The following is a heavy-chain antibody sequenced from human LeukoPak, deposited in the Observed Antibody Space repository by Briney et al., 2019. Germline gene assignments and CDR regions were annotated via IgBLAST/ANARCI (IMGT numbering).Heavy chain of an antibody. CDR1: GFTFDDYA. CDR3: AKGKKMTVAGLFDY. J-gene: IGHJ4*02. V-gene: IGHV3-9*01. CDR2: ISWNSGGI. Sequence: AGGSLRLSCAASGFTFDDYAVHWVRQAPGKGLEWVSGISWNSGGIGYADSVKGRFTISRDNAKNSLYLQMNSLRADDTALYYCAKGKKMTVAGLFDYWGQGTLVTVSS. D-gene: IGHD6-19*01.